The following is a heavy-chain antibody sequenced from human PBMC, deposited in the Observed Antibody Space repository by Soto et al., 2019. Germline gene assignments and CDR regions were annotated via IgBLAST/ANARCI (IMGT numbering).Heavy chain of an antibody. Sequence: VASVKVSCKVSGYTLTELSMHWVRQAPGKGLEWMGGFDPEDGETIYAQKFQGRVTMTEDTSTDTAYMELSSLRSDDTAVYYCARVVYYDSSGSPRGYWGQGTLVTVSS. D-gene: IGHD3-22*01. V-gene: IGHV1-24*01. CDR3: ARVVYYDSSGSPRGY. J-gene: IGHJ4*02. CDR2: FDPEDGET. CDR1: GYTLTELS.